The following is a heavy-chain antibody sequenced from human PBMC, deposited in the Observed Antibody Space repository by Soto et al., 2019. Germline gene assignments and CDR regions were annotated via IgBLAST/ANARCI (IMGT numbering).Heavy chain of an antibody. CDR2: INPSGGST. J-gene: IGHJ5*02. CDR3: ARSGGGQWLVPSRKVWFDP. Sequence: ASVKVSCKASGYTFTSYYMHWVRQAPGQGLEWMGIINPSGGSTSYAQKFQGRVTITADESTSTAYMELSSLRSEDTAVYYCARSGGGQWLVPSRKVWFDPWGQGTLVTVSS. D-gene: IGHD6-19*01. CDR1: GYTFTSYY. V-gene: IGHV1-46*01.